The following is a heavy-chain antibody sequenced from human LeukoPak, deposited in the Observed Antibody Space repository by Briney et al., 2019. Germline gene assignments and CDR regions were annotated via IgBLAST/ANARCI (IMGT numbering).Heavy chain of an antibody. Sequence: SQTLSLTCAISGDSVSSSSDAWNWIRQSPSRGLEWLGRTYYRSNDYAVSVKTRMTINVDTSKNQVSLQLSSVTPEDTAVYYCARGRNNAFDIWGQRKTFTVS. CDR2: TYYRSN. D-gene: IGHD1/OR15-1a*01. J-gene: IGHJ3*02. V-gene: IGHV6-1*01. CDR3: ARGRNNAFDI. CDR1: GDSVSSSSDA.